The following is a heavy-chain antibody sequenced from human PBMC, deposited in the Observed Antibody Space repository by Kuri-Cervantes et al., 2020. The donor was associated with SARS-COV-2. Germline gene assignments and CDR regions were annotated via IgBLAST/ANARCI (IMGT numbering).Heavy chain of an antibody. D-gene: IGHD2/OR15-2a*01. Sequence: GSLRLSCTVSGGSISGYYWSWIRQPPGKGLEWIGEINHSGSTNYNPSLKSRVTISVDTSKNQFSLKLSSVTAADTAVYYCARGSESPPFDYWGQGTLVPSPQ. J-gene: IGHJ4*02. CDR2: INHSGST. CDR1: GGSISGYY. V-gene: IGHV4-34*01. CDR3: ARGSESPPFDY.